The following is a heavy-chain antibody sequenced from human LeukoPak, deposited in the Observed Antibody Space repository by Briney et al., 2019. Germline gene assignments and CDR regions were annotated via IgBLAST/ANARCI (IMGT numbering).Heavy chain of an antibody. CDR3: ARLLYCSSTSCPPHFDY. CDR2: IYYSGST. CDR1: GGSISSGDYY. J-gene: IGHJ4*02. Sequence: SETLSLTCTVSGGSISSGDYYWSWIRQPPGKGLEWIGYIYYSGSTYYNPSLKSRVTISVDTSKNQFSLKLSSVTAADTAVYYCARLLYCSSTSCPPHFDYWGQGTLVTVSS. D-gene: IGHD2-2*01. V-gene: IGHV4-30-4*02.